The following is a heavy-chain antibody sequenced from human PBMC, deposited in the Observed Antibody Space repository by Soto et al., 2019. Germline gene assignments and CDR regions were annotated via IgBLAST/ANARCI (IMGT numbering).Heavy chain of an antibody. J-gene: IGHJ4*02. CDR1: GFTFSNAW. Sequence: VQLVESGGGLVKPGGSLRLSCAASGFTFSNAWMNWVRQAPGKGLEWVGRIKSKTHGGTTDYAAPVKGRFTISRDDSKNTLYLQMNSLKTEDTAVYYCTTDFFCSGGSCYRIDYWGQGALVTVSS. CDR2: IKSKTHGGTT. CDR3: TTDFFCSGGSCYRIDY. V-gene: IGHV3-15*07. D-gene: IGHD2-15*01.